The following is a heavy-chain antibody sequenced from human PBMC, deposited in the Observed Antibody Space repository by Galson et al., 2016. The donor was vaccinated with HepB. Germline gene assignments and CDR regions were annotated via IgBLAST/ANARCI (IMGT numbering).Heavy chain of an antibody. CDR3: AKVYGVYGADF. V-gene: IGHV3-23*01. CDR2: IRLSGETP. Sequence: SLRLSCAASGFPFSNNAMPWVRQAPGKGLEWVTTIRLSGETPYYADSVKGRFTISKDNSKNTIYLQMNNLSADDTAVYFCAKVYGVYGADFWGQGSLGTVS. J-gene: IGHJ1*01. CDR1: GFPFSNNA. D-gene: IGHD4-17*01.